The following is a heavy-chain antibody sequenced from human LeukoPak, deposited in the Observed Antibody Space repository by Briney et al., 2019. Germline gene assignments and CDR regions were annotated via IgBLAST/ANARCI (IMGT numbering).Heavy chain of an antibody. CDR3: ARGGGLDV. CDR2: IKKTGSET. CDR1: GFTFSHFW. V-gene: IGHV3-7*03. J-gene: IGHJ6*02. Sequence: GGSLRLSCAASGFTFSHFWMSWVRQAPGKGLEWVAYIKKTGSETYYVDSVKGRFTISRDNAKNSLYLQMSNLRAEDTAVYFCARGGGLDVWGQGATVTVSS. D-gene: IGHD3-16*01.